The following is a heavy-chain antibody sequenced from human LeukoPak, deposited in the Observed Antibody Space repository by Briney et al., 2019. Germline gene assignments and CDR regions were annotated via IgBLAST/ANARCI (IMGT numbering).Heavy chain of an antibody. J-gene: IGHJ4*02. D-gene: IGHD6-19*01. CDR3: ARDQRYSSGWDPFHY. Sequence: SETLSLTCTVSGGSISSSTYYWGWIRQPPGKGLEWIGSIYYSGTTYYNPSLKSRVTISVDTSKNQFALTLSSVTAADTAVYYCARDQRYSSGWDPFHYWGQGTLVTVSS. V-gene: IGHV4-39*06. CDR1: GGSISSSTYY. CDR2: IYYSGTT.